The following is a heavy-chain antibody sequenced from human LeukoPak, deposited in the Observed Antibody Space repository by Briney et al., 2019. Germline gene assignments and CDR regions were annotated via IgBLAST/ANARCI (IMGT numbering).Heavy chain of an antibody. Sequence: GGSLRLSYAASGFTFSSYAMSWVRQAPGKGLEWVSAISGSGGSTYYADSVKGRFTISRDNSKNTLYLQMNSLRAEDTAVYYCAKPGYSSSWYDPWGQGTLVTVSS. CDR1: GFTFSSYA. CDR3: AKPGYSSSWYDP. D-gene: IGHD6-13*01. V-gene: IGHV3-23*01. J-gene: IGHJ5*02. CDR2: ISGSGGST.